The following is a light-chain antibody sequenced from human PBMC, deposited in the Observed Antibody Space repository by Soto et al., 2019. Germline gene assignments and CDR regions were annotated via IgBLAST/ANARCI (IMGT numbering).Light chain of an antibody. V-gene: IGKV1-9*01. CDR2: GAS. Sequence: DIQLTQSPSFLSASVGGRVTITCRASQAISSHLGWYQQKPGQAPNLLIYGASTLQSGVPSRFSGSGAGTQFTLTISSLQPEDFSTFYCQQLNSYPLTFGPGTTVDIK. J-gene: IGKJ3*01. CDR1: QAISSH. CDR3: QQLNSYPLT.